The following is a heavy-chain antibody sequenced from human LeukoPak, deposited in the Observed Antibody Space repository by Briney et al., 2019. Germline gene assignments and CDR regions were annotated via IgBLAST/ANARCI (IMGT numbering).Heavy chain of an antibody. CDR3: TRPSYDYIWGSSNEDIDY. Sequence: GGSLRLSCAASGLTVSSSYMTWVRQAPGKGLEWVSIIYNGGSTYYADSVKGRFTISRDNSKNTLYLQMNSLKTEDTAVYYCTRPSYDYIWGSSNEDIDYWGQGTLVTVSS. CDR2: IYNGGST. D-gene: IGHD3-16*01. J-gene: IGHJ4*02. CDR1: GLTVSSSY. V-gene: IGHV3-53*01.